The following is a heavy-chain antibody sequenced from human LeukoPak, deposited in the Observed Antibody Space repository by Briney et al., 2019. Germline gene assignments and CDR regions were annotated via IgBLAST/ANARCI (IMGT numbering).Heavy chain of an antibody. V-gene: IGHV1-18*01. CDR1: GYTFTSYG. D-gene: IGHD5-12*01. J-gene: IGHJ4*02. Sequence: ASVKVSCKASGYTFTSYGISWVRQAPGQGLEWMGWISAYNGNTNYAQKLQGRVTMTTDTSTSTAYMELRSLRSDDTAAYYCARAHYLGYSGYDDFWGQGTLVTVSS. CDR2: ISAYNGNT. CDR3: ARAHYLGYSGYDDF.